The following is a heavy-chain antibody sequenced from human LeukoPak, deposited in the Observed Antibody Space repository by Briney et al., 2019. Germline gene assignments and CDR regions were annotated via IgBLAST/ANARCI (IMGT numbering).Heavy chain of an antibody. CDR3: ARVYYDLWSGYYLSDNWFDP. V-gene: IGHV1-2*06. CDR1: GYTFTGYY. D-gene: IGHD3-3*01. Sequence: ASVKVSCKASGYTFTGYYMHWVRQAPGQGLEWMGRINPNSGGTNYAQKFQGRVTMTRDTSISTAYMELSRLRSDDTAVYYCARVYYDLWSGYYLSDNWFDPWGQGTLVTVSS. J-gene: IGHJ5*02. CDR2: INPNSGGT.